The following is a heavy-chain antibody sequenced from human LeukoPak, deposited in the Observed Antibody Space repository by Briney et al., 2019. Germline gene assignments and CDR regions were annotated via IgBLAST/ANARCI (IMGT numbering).Heavy chain of an antibody. V-gene: IGHV3-23*01. Sequence: GGSLRLSCAAYGFTFSSYAMTWVRQAPGKGLEWVSTISRSGDSTYYADSVKGRFTIARDNSKNTLYLQMTSLRAEDTALYYCAKLMVGSGSSDYWGQGTLVTVSS. CDR3: AKLMVGSGSSDY. CDR1: GFTFSSYA. J-gene: IGHJ4*02. CDR2: ISRSGDST. D-gene: IGHD3-10*01.